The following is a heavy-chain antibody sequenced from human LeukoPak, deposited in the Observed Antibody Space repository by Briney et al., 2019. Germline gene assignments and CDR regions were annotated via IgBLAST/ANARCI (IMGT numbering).Heavy chain of an antibody. CDR3: AKGGYFNWFDP. Sequence: GGSLTLSCAASGFTFSSYAMSWVRQAPGKGLEWVSAISGSGGTTYYADSVKGRFTISRDNSKNTLYLQMNSLRAEDTALYYCAKGGYFNWFDPWGQGTLVTVSS. J-gene: IGHJ5*02. V-gene: IGHV3-23*01. D-gene: IGHD6-13*01. CDR2: ISGSGGTT. CDR1: GFTFSSYA.